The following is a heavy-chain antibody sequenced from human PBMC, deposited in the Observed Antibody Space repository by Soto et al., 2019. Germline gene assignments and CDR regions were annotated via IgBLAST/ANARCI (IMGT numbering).Heavy chain of an antibody. CDR2: INPNSGGT. CDR3: ASAAVTGTAGLDF. D-gene: IGHD6-19*01. CDR1: GYTFTGYY. J-gene: IGHJ4*02. V-gene: IGHV1-2*02. Sequence: ASVKVSCKASGYTFTGYYMHWVRQAPGQGLEWMGWINPNSGGTKSAEKFQGRVTMTRDTSISTAYMELSRLTSDDTAVYYCASAAVTGTAGLDFWGQGTQVTVSS.